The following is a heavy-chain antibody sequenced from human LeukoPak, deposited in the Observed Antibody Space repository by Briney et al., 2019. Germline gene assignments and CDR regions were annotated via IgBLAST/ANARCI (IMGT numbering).Heavy chain of an antibody. Sequence: SETLSLTCTVSGGSISSYYWSWIRQPAGKGLECIWRIYTSGSTNYNPSLKSRVTMSVDTSKNQFSLKLSSVTAADTAVYYCARTRTIFGGGYYYYYGMDVWGQGPTVTVSS. V-gene: IGHV4-4*07. CDR3: ARTRTIFGGGYYYYYGMDV. CDR1: GGSISSYY. CDR2: IYTSGST. J-gene: IGHJ6*02. D-gene: IGHD3-3*01.